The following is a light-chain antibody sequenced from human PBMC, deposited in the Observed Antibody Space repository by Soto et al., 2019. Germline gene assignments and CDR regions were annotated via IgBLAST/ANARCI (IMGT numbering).Light chain of an antibody. Sequence: QSVLTQPPSVSGAPGQRITISCTGSSSNIGARYDVHWYRQLPGTAPKLLLYGDNNRPSGVPDRFSGSRSGASASLASTGLQADDEADYFCQSYDSSLHRVFGTGTKLTVL. CDR3: QSYDSSLHRV. V-gene: IGLV1-40*01. CDR1: SSNIGARYD. J-gene: IGLJ1*01. CDR2: GDN.